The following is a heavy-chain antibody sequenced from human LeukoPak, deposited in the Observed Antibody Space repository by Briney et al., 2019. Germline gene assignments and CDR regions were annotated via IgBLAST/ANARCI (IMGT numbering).Heavy chain of an antibody. Sequence: GRSLRLSCAASGFTFSSYGMHWVRQAPGKGLEWVAVISYDGSNKYYADSVKGRFTISRDNSKNTLYQQMNSLRAEDTAVYYCAKDRGLRYFDWLLDYWGQGTLVTVSS. V-gene: IGHV3-30*18. D-gene: IGHD3-9*01. J-gene: IGHJ4*02. CDR1: GFTFSSYG. CDR3: AKDRGLRYFDWLLDY. CDR2: ISYDGSNK.